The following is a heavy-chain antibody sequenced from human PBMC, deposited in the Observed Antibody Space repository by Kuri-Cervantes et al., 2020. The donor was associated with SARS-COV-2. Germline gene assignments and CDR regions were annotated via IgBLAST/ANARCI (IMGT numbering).Heavy chain of an antibody. CDR3: ARGPQEAGAGPSQDGFDY. D-gene: IGHD6-19*01. V-gene: IGHV1-18*01. CDR2: ISAYNGNK. CDR1: GYTFTSYG. J-gene: IGHJ4*02. Sequence: ASVKVSCKASGYTFTSYGISWVRRAPGQGLEWMGWISAYNGNKNYAQKVQDRVTLTTDTSTSTAYMELRSLRSDDTAVYYCARGPQEAGAGPSQDGFDYWGQGTLVTVSS.